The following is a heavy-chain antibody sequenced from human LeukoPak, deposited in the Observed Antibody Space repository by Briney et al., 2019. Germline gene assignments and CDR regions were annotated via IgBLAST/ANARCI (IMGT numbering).Heavy chain of an antibody. CDR3: ASDSSGWYFDY. CDR1: GFTFSNYN. D-gene: IGHD6-19*01. V-gene: IGHV3-21*01. CDR2: ISTSSSYI. Sequence: GGSLRLSCAASGFTFSNYNLNWVRQAPRKGLEWVSYISTSSSYIYYADSVKGRFTISRDNAKNSLYLQMNSLRAEDTAVYYCASDSSGWYFDYWGQGTLVTVSS. J-gene: IGHJ4*02.